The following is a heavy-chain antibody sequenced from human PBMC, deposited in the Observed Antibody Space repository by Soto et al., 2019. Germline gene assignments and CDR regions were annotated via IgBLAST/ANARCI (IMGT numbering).Heavy chain of an antibody. CDR1: VYTFTSYG. Sequence: QVHLVQSGAEVKKPGASVKVSCKASVYTFTSYGISWVRQAPGQGLEWMGWISAYNGNTNYAQKLQGRVTMTTDTSTSTAYMELRSLRSDDTAVYYCAREIGADNPGANWFDPWGQGTLVTVSS. CDR3: AREIGADNPGANWFDP. V-gene: IGHV1-18*01. J-gene: IGHJ5*02. D-gene: IGHD3-16*01. CDR2: ISAYNGNT.